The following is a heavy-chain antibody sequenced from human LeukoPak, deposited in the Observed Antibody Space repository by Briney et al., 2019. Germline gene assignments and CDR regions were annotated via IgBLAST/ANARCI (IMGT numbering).Heavy chain of an antibody. CDR2: INAGNGNT. V-gene: IGHV1-3*01. D-gene: IGHD4-17*01. Sequence: GASVKVSCKASGYTFTSYAMHWVRQAPGQRLEWMGWINAGNGNTKYSQKFQGRVTITRDTSASTAYMELSSLRSEDTAVYYCARVSMTTVIPRAFDIWGQGTMVTVSS. J-gene: IGHJ3*02. CDR1: GYTFTSYA. CDR3: ARVSMTTVIPRAFDI.